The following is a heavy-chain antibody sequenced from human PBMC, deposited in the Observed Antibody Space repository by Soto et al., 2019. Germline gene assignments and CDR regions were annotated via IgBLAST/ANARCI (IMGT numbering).Heavy chain of an antibody. V-gene: IGHV3-49*03. D-gene: IGHD5-12*01. J-gene: IGHJ4*02. CDR2: IRSKAYGGTT. CDR1: GFTFGDYA. CDR3: TRAEQIVATIAY. Sequence: PGGSLRLSCTASGFTFGDYAMSWFRQAPGKGLEWVGFIRSKAYGGTTEYAASVRGRFTISRDDSKSIAYLQMNSLKTEDTAVYYCTRAEQIVATIAYWGQGTLVTVSS.